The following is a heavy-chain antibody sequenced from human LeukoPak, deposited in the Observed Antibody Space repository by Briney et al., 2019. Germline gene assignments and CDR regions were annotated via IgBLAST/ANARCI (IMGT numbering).Heavy chain of an antibody. CDR2: ISAYNGNT. J-gene: IGHJ6*03. Sequence: ASVKVSCKASGYTFTSYGISWVRQAPGQGLEWMGWISAYNGNTNYAQKLQGRVTMTTDTSTSTAYMELRSLRSDDTAVYYCARHPYSGSYKSCYYYYMDVWGKGTTVTVSS. CDR1: GYTFTSYG. CDR3: ARHPYSGSYKSCYYYYMDV. D-gene: IGHD1-26*01. V-gene: IGHV1-18*01.